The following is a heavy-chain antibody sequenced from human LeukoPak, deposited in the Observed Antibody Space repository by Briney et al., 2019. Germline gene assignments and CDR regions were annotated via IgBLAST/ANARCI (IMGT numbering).Heavy chain of an antibody. J-gene: IGHJ4*02. V-gene: IGHV4-38-2*01. CDR1: GYSISSGYY. D-gene: IGHD5-18*01. CDR2: IYHSGST. Sequence: PSETLSLTCAVSGYSISSGYYWGWIRQPPGKGLEWIGSIYHSGSTYYNPSLKSRVTISVDTSKNQFSLKLSSVTAADTAVYYCARHSYGYYFDYWGQGTLVTVSS. CDR3: ARHSYGYYFDY.